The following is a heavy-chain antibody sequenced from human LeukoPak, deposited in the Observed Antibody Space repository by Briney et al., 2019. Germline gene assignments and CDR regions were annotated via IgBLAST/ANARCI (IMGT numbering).Heavy chain of an antibody. CDR1: GSSFTSYW. CDR3: ARLPSGWGAPPPYAFDF. Sequence: GESLKISCEGSGSSFTSYWIAWVRQMPGKGLEWMGIIFPSDSDTRYTPSFQGQVTISADKSINTAYLQWNSLKASDSAMYYCARLPSGWGAPPPYAFDFWGQGTMVTVST. J-gene: IGHJ3*01. V-gene: IGHV5-51*01. D-gene: IGHD3-10*01. CDR2: IFPSDSDT.